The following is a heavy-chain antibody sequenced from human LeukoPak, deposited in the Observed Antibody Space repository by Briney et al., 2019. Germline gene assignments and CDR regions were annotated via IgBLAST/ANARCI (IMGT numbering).Heavy chain of an antibody. CDR1: GFTFSNYA. CDR3: AKVGRGAVAGTERPFDY. CDR2: ISGSGGST. D-gene: IGHD6-19*01. Sequence: TGGSLRLSCAASGFTFSNYAMSWVRQAPGKGLKWVSAISGSGGSTYYADSVKGRFTISRDNSKNTLYLQMNSLRAEDTAVYYCAKVGRGAVAGTERPFDYWGQGTLVTVSS. J-gene: IGHJ4*02. V-gene: IGHV3-23*01.